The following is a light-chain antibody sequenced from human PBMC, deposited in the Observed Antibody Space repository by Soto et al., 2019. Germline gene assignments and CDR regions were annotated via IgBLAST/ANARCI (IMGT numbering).Light chain of an antibody. CDR1: QSVSSN. CDR3: QQYNNWPRT. V-gene: IGKV3-15*01. Sequence: EIVMTQSPATRSVSPGERVTLSCRASQSVSSNLAWYQQKPGQAPRLLIYGASTRATGIPARFSGSGSGTEFTLTISSLQSEDFAVYYCQQYNNWPRTFGQGTKVDIK. CDR2: GAS. J-gene: IGKJ1*01.